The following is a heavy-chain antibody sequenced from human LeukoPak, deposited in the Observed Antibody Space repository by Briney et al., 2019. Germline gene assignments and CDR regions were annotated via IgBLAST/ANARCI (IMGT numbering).Heavy chain of an antibody. V-gene: IGHV3-21*01. CDR1: GFIFSSYT. J-gene: IGHJ3*02. CDR3: ARDRERPFDI. CDR2: ISSGTTYI. Sequence: GGSLRLSCAASGFIFSSYTMNWVRQAPGKGLEWVSSISSGTTYIYYADSVKGRFTVSRDNAKNSLYLQLNSLRAEDTAVYFCARDRERPFDIWGQGTMVTVSS. D-gene: IGHD5-24*01.